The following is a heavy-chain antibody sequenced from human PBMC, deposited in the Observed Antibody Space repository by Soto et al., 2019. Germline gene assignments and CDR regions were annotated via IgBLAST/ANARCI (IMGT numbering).Heavy chain of an antibody. D-gene: IGHD3-10*01. J-gene: IGHJ6*02. CDR3: AKDIAKVVRGVISYYYGMDV. CDR2: ISWNSCSI. V-gene: IGHV3-9*01. CDR1: GFTFDDYA. Sequence: PGGSLRLSCAASGFTFDDYAMHWVRQAPGKGLEWVSGISWNSCSIGYADSVKGRFTISRDNAKNSLYLQMNSLRAEDTALYYCAKDIAKVVRGVISYYYGMDVWGQGTTVTVSS.